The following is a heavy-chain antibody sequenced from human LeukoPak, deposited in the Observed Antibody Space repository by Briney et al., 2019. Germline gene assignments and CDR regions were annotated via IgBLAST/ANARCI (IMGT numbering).Heavy chain of an antibody. CDR2: IWYDGSNK. D-gene: IGHD2-21*02. CDR3: ARGGCGGDCYSFDY. CDR1: GFTFSSYG. J-gene: IGHJ4*02. V-gene: IGHV3-33*01. Sequence: SGRSLRLSCAASGFTFSSYGMHWVRQAPGKGLEWVAVIWYDGSNKYYADSVKGRFTISRDNSRNTLYLQMNSLRAEDTAVYYCARGGCGGDCYSFDYWGQGTLVTVSS.